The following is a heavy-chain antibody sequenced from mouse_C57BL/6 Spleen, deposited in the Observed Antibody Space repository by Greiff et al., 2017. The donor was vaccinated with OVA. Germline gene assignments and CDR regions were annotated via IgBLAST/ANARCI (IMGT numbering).Heavy chain of an antibody. Sequence: EVKLEESGGGLVQPGGSMKLSCVASGFTFSNYWMNWVRQSPEKGLEWVAQIRLKSDNYATHYAESVKGRFTISRDDSKSSVHLQMNNLRAEDTGIYYCTGGGYLGAYWGQGTLVTVSA. J-gene: IGHJ3*01. CDR3: TGGGYLGAY. CDR1: GFTFSNYW. D-gene: IGHD2-3*01. V-gene: IGHV6-3*01. CDR2: IRLKSDNYAT.